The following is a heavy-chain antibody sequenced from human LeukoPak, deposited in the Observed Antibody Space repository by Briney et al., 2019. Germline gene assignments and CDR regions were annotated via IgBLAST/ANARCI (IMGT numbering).Heavy chain of an antibody. D-gene: IGHD1-1*01. J-gene: IGHJ4*03. CDR2: INHSGDT. CDR3: ARGPTISETGYFDY. CDR1: GGSFSGYY. V-gene: IGHV4-34*01. Sequence: SETLSLTCAVSGGSFSGYYWSWVRQSPGRGLEWIGEINHSGDTNYNSSVKSRVTISVDTSKHQFSLKVRSLTAADTAVYYCARGPTISETGYFDYWGQGTLVTVSS.